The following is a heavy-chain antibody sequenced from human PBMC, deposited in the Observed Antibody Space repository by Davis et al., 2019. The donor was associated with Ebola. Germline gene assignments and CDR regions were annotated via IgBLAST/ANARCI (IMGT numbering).Heavy chain of an antibody. CDR1: GYTFTSYG. CDR2: INPNSGGT. J-gene: IGHJ4*02. Sequence: ASVKVSCKASGYTFTSYGISWVRQAPGQGLEWMGWINPNSGGTNYAQKFQGRVTMTRDTSISTAYMELSRLRSDDTAVYYCARVDTSVVVVAAHFDYWGQGTLVTVSS. V-gene: IGHV1-2*02. D-gene: IGHD2-15*01. CDR3: ARVDTSVVVVAAHFDY.